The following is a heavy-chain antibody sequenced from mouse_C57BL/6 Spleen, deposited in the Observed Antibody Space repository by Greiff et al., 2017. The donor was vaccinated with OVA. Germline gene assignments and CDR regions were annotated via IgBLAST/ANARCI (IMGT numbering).Heavy chain of an antibody. D-gene: IGHD4-1*01. V-gene: IGHV1-80*01. CDR1: GYAFSSYW. J-gene: IGHJ1*03. Sequence: VQLQQSGAELVKPGASVKISCKASGYAFSSYWMNWVKQRPGKGLEGIGQIYPGDGDTNSNGKLKGKATLTADKSSSTAYLQLSSLTSEDSAVYFCARGTGTGYFDVWGTGTTVTVSS. CDR2: IYPGDGDT. CDR3: ARGTGTGYFDV.